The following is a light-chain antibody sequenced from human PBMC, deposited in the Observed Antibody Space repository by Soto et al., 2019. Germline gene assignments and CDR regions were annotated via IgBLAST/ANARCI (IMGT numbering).Light chain of an antibody. J-gene: IGKJ4*01. Sequence: EIVFKKCPGPRSHSPKSIPTLSCRASQSVYSNYLAWYQQKPGQAPRLLIYDVSNRATGIPARFSGSGSGTDFALTISSLEPEDFAVYYCQQRDDWKVKFGEG. CDR1: QSVYSNY. V-gene: IGKV3-11*01. CDR2: DVS. CDR3: QQRDDWKVK.